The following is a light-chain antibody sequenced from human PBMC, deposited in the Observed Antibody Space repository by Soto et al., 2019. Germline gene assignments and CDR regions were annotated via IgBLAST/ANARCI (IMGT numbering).Light chain of an antibody. Sequence: QSALTQPASVSGSPGQSITITCTGTSSDVGGYNYVSWYQQHPGKGPKLMIYDVSNRPPGVSNRFSASKSGNTASLTISGLHAEDEADYYCSSYSSSLTVRYVFGTGTKVTVL. CDR1: SSDVGGYNY. V-gene: IGLV2-14*03. CDR3: SSYSSSLTVRYV. CDR2: DVS. J-gene: IGLJ1*01.